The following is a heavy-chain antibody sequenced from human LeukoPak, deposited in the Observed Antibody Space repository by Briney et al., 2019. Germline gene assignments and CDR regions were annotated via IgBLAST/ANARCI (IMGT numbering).Heavy chain of an antibody. V-gene: IGHV4-39*07. CDR2: IYYSGST. CDR3: ARDSGTTGEVKFDP. J-gene: IGHJ5*02. CDR1: GDSISSYY. Sequence: PSETLSLTCTVSGDSISSYYWGWIRQPPGKGLEWIGSIYYSGSTYYNPSLKSRVTISVDTSKNQFSLKLSSVTAADTAVYYCARDSGTTGEVKFDPWGQGTLVTVSS. D-gene: IGHD3-10*01.